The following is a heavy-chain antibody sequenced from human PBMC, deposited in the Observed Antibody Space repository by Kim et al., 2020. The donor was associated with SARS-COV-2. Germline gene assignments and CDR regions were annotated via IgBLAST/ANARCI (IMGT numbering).Heavy chain of an antibody. CDR1: GFTFSSYS. Sequence: GGSLRLSCAASGFTFSSYSMNWVRQAPGKGLEWVSSISSSSSYIYYADSVKGRFTISRDNAKNSLYLQMNSLRAEDTAVYYCARELYDSSGLFGRYYYYYGMDVWGQGTTVTVSS. J-gene: IGHJ6*02. CDR3: ARELYDSSGLFGRYYYYYGMDV. V-gene: IGHV3-21*01. CDR2: ISSSSSYI. D-gene: IGHD3-22*01.